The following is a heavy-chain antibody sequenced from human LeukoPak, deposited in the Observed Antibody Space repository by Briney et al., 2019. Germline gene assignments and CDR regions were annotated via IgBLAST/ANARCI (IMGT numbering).Heavy chain of an antibody. Sequence: GGSLRLSCAASGFTFSDYYMNWIRQSPGKGLEWISYISTTSGFTKYADSVKGRVTISRDNPKNSLYLQMNSLRAEDKAVYYCARTLAAAGHFDYWGQGTLVTVSS. J-gene: IGHJ4*02. CDR3: ARTLAAAGHFDY. V-gene: IGHV3-11*06. D-gene: IGHD6-13*01. CDR2: ISTTSGFT. CDR1: GFTFSDYY.